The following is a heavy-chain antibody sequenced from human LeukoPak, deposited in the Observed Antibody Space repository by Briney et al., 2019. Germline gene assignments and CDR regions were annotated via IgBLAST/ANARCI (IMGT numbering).Heavy chain of an antibody. CDR1: GGSISSYY. CDR3: ARATYSSSPGYYYYYMDV. D-gene: IGHD6-6*01. CDR2: IYTSGST. V-gene: IGHV4-4*07. J-gene: IGHJ6*03. Sequence: SETLSLTCTVSGGSISSYYWSWIRQPAGKGLEWIGRIYTSGSTNYNPSLKSRVTMSVDTSKNQFSLKLSSVTAADTAVYYCARATYSSSPGYYYYYMDVWGKGTTATVSS.